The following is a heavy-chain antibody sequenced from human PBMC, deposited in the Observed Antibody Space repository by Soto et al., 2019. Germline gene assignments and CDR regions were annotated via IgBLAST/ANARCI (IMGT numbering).Heavy chain of an antibody. J-gene: IGHJ6*02. Sequence: EVQLLESGGGLVQPGGSLRLSCAASGFTFSSYAMSWVRQAPGKGLEWVSAISGSGGSTYYADSVKGRFTISRVNSENTLYLQMNSLRAEDTAVYYCAKDKRSITGTTRFYYYGMDVWGQGTTVTVSS. CDR1: GFTFSSYA. D-gene: IGHD1-7*01. CDR3: AKDKRSITGTTRFYYYGMDV. CDR2: ISGSGGST. V-gene: IGHV3-23*01.